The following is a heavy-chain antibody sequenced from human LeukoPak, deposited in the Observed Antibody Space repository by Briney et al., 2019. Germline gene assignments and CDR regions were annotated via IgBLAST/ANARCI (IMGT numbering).Heavy chain of an antibody. V-gene: IGHV4-31*03. CDR1: GDSITSAGYY. J-gene: IGHJ4*02. CDR3: ARVVAATIYQFDH. CDR2: IYNAGST. D-gene: IGHD2-15*01. Sequence: SETLSLTCTFSGDSITSAGYYGTWVRQYPGKGLEWIGYIYNAGSTYYNPSLKSRVTTSLDTSKNQFSLRLSSVTAADTAVYYCARVVAATIYQFDHWGQGTLVTVSS.